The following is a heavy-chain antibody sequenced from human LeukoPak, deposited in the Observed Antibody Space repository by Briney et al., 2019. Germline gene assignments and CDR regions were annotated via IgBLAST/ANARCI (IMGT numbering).Heavy chain of an antibody. CDR1: GGSISSSSYY. Sequence: SETLSLTCTVSGGSISSSSYYWGWIRQPPGKGLEWIGSIYYSGSTYYNPSLKSRVTISVDTSKNQFSLKLSSVTAADTAVYYCARGTYSSGSKPDYFDYWGQGTLVTVSS. CDR3: ARGTYSSGSKPDYFDY. J-gene: IGHJ4*02. CDR2: IYYSGST. D-gene: IGHD6-19*01. V-gene: IGHV4-39*01.